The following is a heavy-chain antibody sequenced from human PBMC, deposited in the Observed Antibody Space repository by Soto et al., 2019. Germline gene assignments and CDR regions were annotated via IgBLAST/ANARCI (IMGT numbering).Heavy chain of an antibody. D-gene: IGHD6-6*01. Sequence: GGSLRLSCAASGFTFSSYSMNWVRQAPGKGLEWVSSISSSSSYIYYADSVKGRFTISRDNAKNSLYLQMNSLRAEDTAVYYCARDAIEYSSSPSSHWGQGTLVTVSS. V-gene: IGHV3-21*01. CDR2: ISSSSSYI. CDR1: GFTFSSYS. CDR3: ARDAIEYSSSPSSH. J-gene: IGHJ4*02.